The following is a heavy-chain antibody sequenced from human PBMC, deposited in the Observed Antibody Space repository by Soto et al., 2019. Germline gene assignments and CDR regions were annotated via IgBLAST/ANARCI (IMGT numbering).Heavy chain of an antibody. V-gene: IGHV4-34*10. Sequence: PSETLSLTCAVYGGSFTGYYWTWIRQTPGKGLEWIGEINYRGSSYYNPSLESRISMAVDTSKNQFSLKLRSVTAADTAVYYCARVLFGRGNWFDPWGQGTLVTVSS. J-gene: IGHJ5*02. CDR1: GGSFTGYY. D-gene: IGHD3-3*01. CDR3: ARVLFGRGNWFDP. CDR2: INYRGSS.